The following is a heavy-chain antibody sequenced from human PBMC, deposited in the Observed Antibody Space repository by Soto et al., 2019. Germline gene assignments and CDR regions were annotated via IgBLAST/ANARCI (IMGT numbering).Heavy chain of an antibody. J-gene: IGHJ4*02. CDR3: ARAQLSYDSSGYYFSY. D-gene: IGHD3-22*01. Sequence: SETLSLTCTVSGGSVSSGSYDWSWIRQPRGKGLEWIGYIYYSGSTNYNPSLECRVTISVLTSKNQFSLKLSSVTAADTAVYYCARAQLSYDSSGYYFSYWGQGTLVTVSS. CDR2: IYYSGST. CDR1: GGSVSSGSYD. V-gene: IGHV4-61*01.